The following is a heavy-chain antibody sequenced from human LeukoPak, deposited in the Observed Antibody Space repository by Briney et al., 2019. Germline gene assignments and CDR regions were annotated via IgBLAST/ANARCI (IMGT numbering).Heavy chain of an antibody. Sequence: ASVKVSCKASGYTFTSYGISWVRQAPGQGLEWMGWISAYNGNTNYAQKLQGRVTMTTDTSTSTAYMELRSLRSDDTAVYYCARGRGIAARRDYYYYTDVWGKGTTVTVSS. D-gene: IGHD6-6*01. CDR3: ARGRGIAARRDYYYYTDV. J-gene: IGHJ6*03. V-gene: IGHV1-18*01. CDR1: GYTFTSYG. CDR2: ISAYNGNT.